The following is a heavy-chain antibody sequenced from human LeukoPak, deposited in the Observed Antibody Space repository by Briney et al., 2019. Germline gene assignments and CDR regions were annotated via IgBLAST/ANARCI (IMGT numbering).Heavy chain of an antibody. CDR1: GASISSHY. J-gene: IGHJ4*02. Sequence: PTDTLSLTCTVSGASISSHYWSWIRQPPGKGLEWIGYINYRGHTEYRPSLRSRVTISADTSKNQVSLRLTSVTAADTAVYYCARTAAGSSGNYWGQGTLVTV. CDR3: ARTAAGSSGNY. CDR2: INYRGHT. V-gene: IGHV4-59*08. D-gene: IGHD2-2*01.